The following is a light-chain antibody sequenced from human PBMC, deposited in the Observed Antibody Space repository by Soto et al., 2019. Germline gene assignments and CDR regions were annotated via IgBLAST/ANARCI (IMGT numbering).Light chain of an antibody. Sequence: QSVLTRPPSVSGAPGQRVTISCTGSRSNIGAGYDVHWYQQLPGTAPKLLIYGNSNRPSGVPDRFSGSKSGTSASLAITGLQAEDEADYYCQSYDSSLSGYVFGTGTKVTVL. J-gene: IGLJ1*01. V-gene: IGLV1-40*01. CDR1: RSNIGAGYD. CDR3: QSYDSSLSGYV. CDR2: GNS.